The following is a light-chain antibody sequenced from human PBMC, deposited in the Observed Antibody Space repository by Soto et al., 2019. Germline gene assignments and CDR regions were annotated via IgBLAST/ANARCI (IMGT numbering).Light chain of an antibody. J-gene: IGLJ1*01. V-gene: IGLV2-14*03. Sequence: QSALTQPASVSGSPGQSITISCTGTSSDVGGYNYVSWYQHHPCKAPKLLIYDVSNRPSGVSNRFSGSKSDNTASLTISGLQPEDEADYYYSSYTTSNTRQIVFGTGTKLTVL. CDR1: SSDVGGYNY. CDR3: SSYTTSNTRQIV. CDR2: DVS.